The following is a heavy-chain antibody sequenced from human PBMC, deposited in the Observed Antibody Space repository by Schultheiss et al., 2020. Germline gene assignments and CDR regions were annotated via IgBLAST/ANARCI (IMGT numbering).Heavy chain of an antibody. Sequence: GGSLRLSCAASGFTFSSYAMSWVRQAPGKGLEWVAVISYDGSNKYYADSVKGRFTISRDNSKNTLYLQMNSLRAEDTAVYYCAKDRMSMITFGGVIVKLFDYWGQGTLVTVSS. CDR1: GFTFSSYA. D-gene: IGHD3-16*02. CDR2: ISYDGSNK. V-gene: IGHV3-30*04. J-gene: IGHJ4*02. CDR3: AKDRMSMITFGGVIVKLFDY.